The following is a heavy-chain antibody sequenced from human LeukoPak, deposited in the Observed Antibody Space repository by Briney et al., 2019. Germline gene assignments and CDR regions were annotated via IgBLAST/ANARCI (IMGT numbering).Heavy chain of an antibody. CDR2: IKQGGSEK. J-gene: IGHJ4*02. D-gene: IGHD3-3*01. CDR1: GFTFSSYW. Sequence: GGSLRLSCAASGFTFSSYWMSWVRQAPGKGLEWVANIKQGGSEKYYVDSVKGRFTISRDNAKNSLYLQMNSLRAEDTAVYYCARRGYDFWSGYDYWGQGTLVTVSS. CDR3: ARRGYDFWSGYDY. V-gene: IGHV3-7*01.